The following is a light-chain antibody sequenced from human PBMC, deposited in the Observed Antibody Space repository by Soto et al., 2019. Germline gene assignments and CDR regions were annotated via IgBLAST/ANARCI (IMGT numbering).Light chain of an antibody. V-gene: IGLV2-14*01. CDR2: EVS. Sequence: QSALTQPASVSGSPGQSITISCTGTSSDVGGYNYVSRYQQHLGKAPKLMIYEVSNRPSGVSNRFSGSKSGNTASLTISGLQAEDEADYYCSSYTSSSTLDVFGTGTKLTVL. CDR1: SSDVGGYNY. CDR3: SSYTSSSTLDV. J-gene: IGLJ1*01.